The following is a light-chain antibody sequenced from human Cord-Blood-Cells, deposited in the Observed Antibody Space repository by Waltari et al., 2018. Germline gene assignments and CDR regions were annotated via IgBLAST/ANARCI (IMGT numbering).Light chain of an antibody. V-gene: IGKV1-39*01. CDR1: QSISSY. CDR2: AAS. J-gene: IGKJ1*01. CDR3: QQSYSTPVV. Sequence: DIQMTKSPSSLSASVGDRVTITCRASQSISSYLNWYQQKPGKAPKLLIYAASSLQSGVPSRFSGSGSGTDFTLTISSLQPEDFATYYCQQSYSTPVVFGQGTKVEIK.